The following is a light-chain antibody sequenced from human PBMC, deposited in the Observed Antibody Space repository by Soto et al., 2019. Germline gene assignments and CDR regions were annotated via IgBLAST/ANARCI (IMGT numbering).Light chain of an antibody. V-gene: IGKV1-27*01. CDR3: QRSSSVPV. J-gene: IGKJ3*01. Sequence: DIQMTQSPTSLSASVGDRVTITCRASQDIRNFVAWYQPKPGKAPKLLIYAASTLQSGLPSRFSCSGSGADYTLTINSLKPDDVATSSCQRSSSVPVFGPGTKVAIK. CDR2: AAS. CDR1: QDIRNF.